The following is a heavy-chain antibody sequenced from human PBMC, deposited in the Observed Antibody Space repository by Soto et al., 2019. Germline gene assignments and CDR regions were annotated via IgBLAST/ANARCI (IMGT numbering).Heavy chain of an antibody. CDR2: VNPDTGDT. D-gene: IGHD2-15*01. Sequence: QVQLVQSGAEVKKPGASVKVSCKASGYTFVAFDIAWVRQASGQGLEWVGWVNPDTGDTAYKREFQGRLSMTRDTSINTVYMELSSLTPADTAMYFCVRQAGGASTPGDDYWGQGTLVTVSP. CDR3: VRQAGGASTPGDDY. CDR1: GYTFVAFD. J-gene: IGHJ4*02. V-gene: IGHV1-8*01.